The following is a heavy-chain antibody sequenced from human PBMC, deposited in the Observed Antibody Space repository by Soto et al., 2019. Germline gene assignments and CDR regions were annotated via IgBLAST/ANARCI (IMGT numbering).Heavy chain of an antibody. CDR1: GGSISSGGYY. V-gene: IGHV4-31*03. Sequence: SETLSLTYTVSGGSISSGGYYWSWIRQHPGKGLEWIGYIYYSGSTYYNPSLKSRVTISVDTSKNQFSLKLSSVTAADTAVYYCARVDYYYYYMDVWGKGTTVTVSS. J-gene: IGHJ6*03. CDR2: IYYSGST. CDR3: ARVDYYYYYMDV.